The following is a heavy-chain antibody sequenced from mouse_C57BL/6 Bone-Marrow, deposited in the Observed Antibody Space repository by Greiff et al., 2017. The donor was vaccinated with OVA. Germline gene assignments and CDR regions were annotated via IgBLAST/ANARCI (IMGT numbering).Heavy chain of an antibody. CDR1: GYTFTSYW. V-gene: IGHV1-64*01. CDR3: ARGNWDGFAY. Sequence: QVQLQQPGAELVKPGASVKLSCKASGYTFTSYWMHWVKQRPGQGLEWIGMIHPNSGSTNYNQKFKSKATLTVDKSSSTAYMQLSSLASEDSAVYYCARGNWDGFAYWGQGTLVTVSA. CDR2: IHPNSGST. J-gene: IGHJ3*01. D-gene: IGHD4-1*02.